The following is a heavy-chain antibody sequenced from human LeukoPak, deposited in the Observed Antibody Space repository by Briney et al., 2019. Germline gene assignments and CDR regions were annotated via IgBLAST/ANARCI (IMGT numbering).Heavy chain of an antibody. CDR3: ARLRIQLWLDDASDI. CDR2: INPNSGGT. J-gene: IGHJ3*02. V-gene: IGHV1-2*02. CDR1: GFTFTKYG. Sequence: ASVRVSCKASGFTFTKYGISWVRQAPGQGLEWMGWINPNSGGTNYAQKFQGRVTMTRDTSISTAYMELSRLRSDDTAVYYCARLRIQLWLDDASDIWGQGIMVTVSS. D-gene: IGHD5-18*01.